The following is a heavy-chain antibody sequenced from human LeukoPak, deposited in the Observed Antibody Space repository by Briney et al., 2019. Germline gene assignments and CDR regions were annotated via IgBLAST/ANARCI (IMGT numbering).Heavy chain of an antibody. J-gene: IGHJ4*02. V-gene: IGHV1-69*01. CDR1: GGTFISYA. CDR2: IIPIFGTA. CDR3: ARDYYGSGSYYKPFDY. D-gene: IGHD3-10*01. Sequence: ASVKVSCKASGGTFISYAISWVRQAPGQGLEWMGGIIPIFGTANYAQKFQGRVTITADESTSTAYMELSSLRSEDTAVYYCARDYYGSGSYYKPFDYWGQGTLVTVSS.